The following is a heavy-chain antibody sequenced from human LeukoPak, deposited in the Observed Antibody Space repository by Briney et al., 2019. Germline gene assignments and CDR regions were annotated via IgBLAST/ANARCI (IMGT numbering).Heavy chain of an antibody. D-gene: IGHD6-19*01. V-gene: IGHV3-30*18. CDR3: AKDRRIIAVAATPWFDP. Sequence: GGSLRLSCAASGFTFSSYGMHWVRQAPGKGLEWVAVISYDGSNKYYADSVKGRFTISRDNSKNTLYLQMNSLRAEDTAVYYCAKDRRIIAVAATPWFDPWGQGTLVTVSS. CDR1: GFTFSSYG. J-gene: IGHJ5*02. CDR2: ISYDGSNK.